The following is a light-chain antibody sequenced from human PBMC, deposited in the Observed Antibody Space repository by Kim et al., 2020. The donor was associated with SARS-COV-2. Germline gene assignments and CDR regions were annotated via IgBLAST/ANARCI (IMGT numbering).Light chain of an antibody. CDR2: RAS. CDR3: QQFSSPLYT. CDR1: QSISTW. J-gene: IGKJ2*01. V-gene: IGKV1-5*03. Sequence: SASVGCRVTSTCRASQSISTWLAWYQQKPGKAPKLLISRASSLESGVPSRFSGSGSGTEFTLTINSLQPDDFASYYCQQFSSPLYTFGQGTKLEIK.